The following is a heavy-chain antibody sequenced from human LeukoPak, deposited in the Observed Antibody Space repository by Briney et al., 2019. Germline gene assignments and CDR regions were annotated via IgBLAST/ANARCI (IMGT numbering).Heavy chain of an antibody. V-gene: IGHV5-51*01. Sequence: GESQKISCKGSGYSFTSYWIGWVRQMPGKGLEWMGIIYTGDSGIRYSPSFQGQVTISADKSISTAYLQWSSLKASDTAMYYCARFIGYCSSTSCYPNWFDPWGQGTLVTVSS. CDR1: GYSFTSYW. CDR3: ARFIGYCSSTSCYPNWFDP. CDR2: IYTGDSGI. J-gene: IGHJ5*02. D-gene: IGHD2-2*01.